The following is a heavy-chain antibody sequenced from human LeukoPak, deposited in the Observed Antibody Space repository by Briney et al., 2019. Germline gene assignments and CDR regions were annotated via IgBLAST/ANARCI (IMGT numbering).Heavy chain of an antibody. Sequence: PSETLSLTCTVSGGSISSYYWSWIRQPPGKGLEWIGEINHSGSTNYNPSLKGRVTISVDTSKNQFSLKLSSVTAADTAVYYCARALSVVVAAEGYYFDYWGQGTLVTVSS. J-gene: IGHJ4*02. D-gene: IGHD2-15*01. V-gene: IGHV4-34*01. CDR3: ARALSVVVAAEGYYFDY. CDR1: GGSISSYY. CDR2: INHSGST.